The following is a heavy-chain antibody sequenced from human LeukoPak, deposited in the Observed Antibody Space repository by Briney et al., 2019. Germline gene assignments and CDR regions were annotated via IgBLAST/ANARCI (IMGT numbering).Heavy chain of an antibody. CDR3: ATSRGYGFDL. J-gene: IGHJ2*01. Sequence: GESLRISCKGSGYSFTSYWISWVRQMPGKGLEWVGRIDPSDSYTNYSPSFQGLVTISADKSISTAYLQWSSLKASDTAMYFCATSRGYGFDLWGRGTLVTVSS. D-gene: IGHD5-12*01. CDR2: IDPSDSYT. CDR1: GYSFTSYW. V-gene: IGHV5-10-1*01.